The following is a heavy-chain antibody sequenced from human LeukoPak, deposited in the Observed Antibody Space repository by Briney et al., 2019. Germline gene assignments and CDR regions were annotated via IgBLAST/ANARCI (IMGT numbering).Heavy chain of an antibody. CDR1: GYTFTGYY. CDR2: INPNSGGT. CDR3: ARDTYYYGSGSPNENWFDP. V-gene: IGHV1-2*02. Sequence: GASVKVSCKASGYTFTGYYMHWVRQAPGQGLEWMGWINPNSGGTNYAQKFQGRVTVTRDTSISTAYMELSRLRSDDTAVYYCARDTYYYGSGSPNENWFDPWGQGTLVTVSS. D-gene: IGHD3-10*01. J-gene: IGHJ5*02.